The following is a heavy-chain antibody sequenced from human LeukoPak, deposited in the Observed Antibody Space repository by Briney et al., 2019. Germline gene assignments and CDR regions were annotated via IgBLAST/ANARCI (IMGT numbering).Heavy chain of an antibody. J-gene: IGHJ5*02. D-gene: IGHD6-13*01. Sequence: GGSLRLSCGASGFTFSSYAMRWVRQAQGKGREWVAVIWYDGSNKYYADSVKGRFTISRDNSKNTLYLQMNSLRAEDTAVYYCARDFASSWYLESYWFDPWGQGTLVTVSS. CDR2: IWYDGSNK. CDR3: ARDFASSWYLESYWFDP. V-gene: IGHV3-33*08. CDR1: GFTFSSYA.